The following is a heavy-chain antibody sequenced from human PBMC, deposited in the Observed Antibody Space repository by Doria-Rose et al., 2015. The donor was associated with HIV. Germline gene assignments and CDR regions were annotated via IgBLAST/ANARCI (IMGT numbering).Heavy chain of an antibody. CDR1: GVSLSSPGMG. J-gene: IGHJ4*02. D-gene: IGHD6-13*01. CDR3: ARIKSSRWYHKYYFDF. CDR2: IFSDDDR. Sequence: QITLKESGPVLVKPTETLTLTCTVSGVSLSSPGMGVSWIRQPPGKALEWLANIFSDDDRCYNTSLNSRLTISRDTSRSQVVLTMTDMDPVYTATYYCARIKSSRWYHKYYFDFWGQGTLVIVSA. V-gene: IGHV2-26*01.